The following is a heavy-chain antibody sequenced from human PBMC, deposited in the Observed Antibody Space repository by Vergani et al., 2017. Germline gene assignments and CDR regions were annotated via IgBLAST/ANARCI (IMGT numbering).Heavy chain of an antibody. CDR1: GFSLSDYG. D-gene: IGHD1-14*01. Sequence: QVQLVESGGGVVQPGGSLRLACAASGFSLSDYGMHWVGEGPGKGLDWMAFVYKEESKTHYSDSVKGRFSISRDRSQNTLFLQMDSLRLEDTALYYCVKDNPVLEYWGQGTLVTVSS. CDR3: VKDNPVLEY. V-gene: IGHV3-30*02. J-gene: IGHJ4*02. CDR2: VYKEESKT.